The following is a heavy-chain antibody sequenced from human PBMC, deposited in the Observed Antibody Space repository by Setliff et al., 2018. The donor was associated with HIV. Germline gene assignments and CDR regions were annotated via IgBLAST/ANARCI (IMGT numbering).Heavy chain of an antibody. CDR1: GGSITRTPYY. V-gene: IGHV4-39*01. Sequence: SETLSLTCTVSGGSITRTPYYWGWIRQPPGKGLEWIGSIHHSGTAYDNPSLKSRVTNSVDPSKNQILLRLSSVTAADTAVYYCARLSGGMVPNYWGQGTLVTVSS. J-gene: IGHJ4*02. D-gene: IGHD3-10*01. CDR2: IHHSGTA. CDR3: ARLSGGMVPNY.